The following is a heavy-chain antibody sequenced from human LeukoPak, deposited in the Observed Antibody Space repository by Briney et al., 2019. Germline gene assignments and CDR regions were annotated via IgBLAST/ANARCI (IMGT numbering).Heavy chain of an antibody. Sequence: GGSLRLSCAASGFTLSGYWMSWVRQAPGKGLEWVAVISYDGSNKYYADSVKGRFTISRDNSKNTLYLQMNSLRAEDTAVYYCAKTWGDYSRYYYYGMDVWGQGTTVTVSS. J-gene: IGHJ6*02. CDR3: AKTWGDYSRYYYYGMDV. CDR2: ISYDGSNK. V-gene: IGHV3-30*18. CDR1: GFTLSGYW. D-gene: IGHD4-17*01.